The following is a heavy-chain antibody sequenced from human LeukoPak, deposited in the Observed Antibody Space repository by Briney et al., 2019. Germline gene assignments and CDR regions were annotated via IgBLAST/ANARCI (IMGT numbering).Heavy chain of an antibody. V-gene: IGHV3-23*01. J-gene: IGHJ4*02. Sequence: GGSLRLSCAASGFTFGNYAMSWVRQAPGKGLEWVCFISGSGGSAYYADSVKGRLTISRDNSKDTLFLQMNGLRAEDTAVYYCAREGPRGNSQFDYWGQGTLVTVSS. CDR1: GFTFGNYA. CDR3: AREGPRGNSQFDY. D-gene: IGHD2/OR15-2a*01. CDR2: ISGSGGSA.